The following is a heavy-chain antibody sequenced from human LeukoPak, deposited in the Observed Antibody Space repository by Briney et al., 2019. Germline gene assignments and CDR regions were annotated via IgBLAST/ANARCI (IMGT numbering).Heavy chain of an antibody. D-gene: IGHD5-24*01. CDR1: GHNLSVYH. J-gene: IGHJ4*02. V-gene: IGHV1-2*02. Sequence: ASVKVSCKTTGHNLSVYHVHWVRQAPGQGLEWMGWFNGNGGGTKYAQKFQGRVTMTRDTSIDTDYMELTSLISDDTAVYYCARDPLDGNFYFDYWGQDTLVTVAS. CDR3: ARDPLDGNFYFDY. CDR2: FNGNGGGT.